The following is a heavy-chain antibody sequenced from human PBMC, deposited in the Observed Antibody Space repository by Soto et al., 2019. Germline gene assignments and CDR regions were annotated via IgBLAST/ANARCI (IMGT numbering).Heavy chain of an antibody. Sequence: SVKVSCKASGYTFTGYYIHWVRQAPGQGLEWMAWINPNSGGTKFAQKFQDRISVTRDTSISTAYLELTSLTSDDTAVYYCARGFYGSYYYGMDVWREGTTVTVPS. CDR3: ARGFYGSYYYGMDV. CDR2: INPNSGGT. D-gene: IGHD3-10*01. J-gene: IGHJ6*02. CDR1: GYTFTGYY. V-gene: IGHV1-2*02.